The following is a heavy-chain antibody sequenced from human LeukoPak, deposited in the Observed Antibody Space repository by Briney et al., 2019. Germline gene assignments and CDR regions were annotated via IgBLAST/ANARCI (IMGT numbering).Heavy chain of an antibody. Sequence: PSETLSLTCTVSGYSISSGYYWGWIRQPPGKGLEWIGSIYHSGSTYYNPSLKSRVTMTRDTSTSTVYMELSSLRSEDTAVYYCARGGSAPRDYYYYMDVWGKGTTVTVSS. CDR3: ARGGSAPRDYYYYMDV. D-gene: IGHD6-6*01. V-gene: IGHV4-38-2*02. J-gene: IGHJ6*03. CDR1: GYSISSGYY. CDR2: IYHSGST.